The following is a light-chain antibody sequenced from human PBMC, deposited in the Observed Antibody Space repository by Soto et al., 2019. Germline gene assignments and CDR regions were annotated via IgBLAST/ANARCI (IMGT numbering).Light chain of an antibody. V-gene: IGKV3-15*01. CDR3: QSYNDWPFA. CDR2: GVS. Sequence: DIVLTQSPATLSVSPGDTVTLSCRASASLFRLLAWYQQQPGQAPRLLPYGVSTRATGIPARFSGGGSATDFTLTISSLQSEDSAFYFCQSYNDWPFASGLGTRLEI. CDR1: ASLFRL. J-gene: IGKJ2*01.